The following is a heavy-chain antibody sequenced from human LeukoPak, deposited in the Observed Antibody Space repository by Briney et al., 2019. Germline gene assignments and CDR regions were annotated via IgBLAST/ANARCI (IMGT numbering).Heavy chain of an antibody. CDR2: IYTSGST. D-gene: IGHD6-13*01. CDR1: GGSISSYY. V-gene: IGHV4-4*07. Sequence: SETLSLTCTVSGGSISSYYWSWIRQPAGKGLEWIGRIYTSGSTNYNPSLKSRVTMSVDTSQNQFSLKLSSVTAADTAVYYCAKSRSGAGLFDSWGQGTLVTVSS. J-gene: IGHJ4*02. CDR3: AKSRSGAGLFDS.